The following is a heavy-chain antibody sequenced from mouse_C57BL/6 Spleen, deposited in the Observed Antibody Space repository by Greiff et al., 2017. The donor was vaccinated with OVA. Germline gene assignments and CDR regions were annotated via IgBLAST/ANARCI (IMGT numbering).Heavy chain of an antibody. V-gene: IGHV1-22*01. CDR3: AREDYYGSSWYFDV. CDR1: GYTFTDYN. J-gene: IGHJ1*03. CDR2: INPNNGGT. Sequence: VHVKQSGPELVKPGASVKMSCKASGYTFTDYNMHWVKQSHGKSLEWIGYINPNNGGTSYNQKFKGKATLTVNKSSSTAYMELRSLTSEDSAVYYCAREDYYGSSWYFDVWGTGTTVTVSS. D-gene: IGHD1-1*01.